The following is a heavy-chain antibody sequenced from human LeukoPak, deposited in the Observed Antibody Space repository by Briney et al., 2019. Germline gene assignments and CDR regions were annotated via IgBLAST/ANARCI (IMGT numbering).Heavy chain of an antibody. J-gene: IGHJ6*02. CDR2: INHSGST. V-gene: IGHV4-34*01. Sequence: TSETLSLTCAVYGGSFSGYYWSWIRQPPGKGLGWIAEINHSGSTNYNPSLKSRVTISADTSKNQFSLKLSSVTAADTAVYYCARGGEDIVAATFYYYGMDVWGQGTTVTVYS. CDR1: GGSFSGYY. CDR3: ARGGEDIVAATFYYYGMDV. D-gene: IGHD1-26*01.